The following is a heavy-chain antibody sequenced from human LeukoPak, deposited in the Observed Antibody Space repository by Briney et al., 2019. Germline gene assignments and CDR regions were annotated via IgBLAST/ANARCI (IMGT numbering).Heavy chain of an antibody. CDR3: ARDRRYFDWLLFVDAFDI. V-gene: IGHV1-2*02. D-gene: IGHD3-9*01. Sequence: ASVKVSCKASGYSFTSYGISWVRQAPGQGLEWMGWINPNSGGTNYAQKFQGRVTMTRDTSISTAYMELSRLRSDDTAVYYCARDRRYFDWLLFVDAFDIWGQGTMVTVSS. J-gene: IGHJ3*02. CDR1: GYSFTSYG. CDR2: INPNSGGT.